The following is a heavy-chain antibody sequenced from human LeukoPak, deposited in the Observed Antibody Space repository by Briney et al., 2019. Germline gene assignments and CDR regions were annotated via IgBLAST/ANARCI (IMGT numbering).Heavy chain of an antibody. CDR3: ARRGFVDYGDYPIYYFDY. V-gene: IGHV4-34*01. Sequence: PSETLSLTCAVYGGSFSGYYWSWVRQPPGKGLEWIGRIYTSGSTNYNPSLKSRVTISVDTSKNQFSLKLSSVTAADTAVYYCARRGFVDYGDYPIYYFDYWGQGTLVTVSS. J-gene: IGHJ4*02. CDR2: IYTSGST. D-gene: IGHD4-17*01. CDR1: GGSFSGYY.